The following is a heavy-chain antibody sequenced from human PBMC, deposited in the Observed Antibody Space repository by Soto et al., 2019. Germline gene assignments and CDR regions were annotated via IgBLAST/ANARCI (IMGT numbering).Heavy chain of an antibody. CDR1: GGSISSGGYY. CDR3: ARDATLAPSRSNSYYYGKDV. J-gene: IGHJ6*02. V-gene: IGHV4-31*03. CDR2: IYYSGST. Sequence: SETLSLTCTVSGGSISSGGYYWSWIRQHPGKGLEWIGYIYYSGSTYYNPSLKSRVTISVDTSKNQFSLKLSSVTAADTAVYYCARDATLAPSRSNSYYYGKDVRGQGTTVIAAS. D-gene: IGHD3-3*02.